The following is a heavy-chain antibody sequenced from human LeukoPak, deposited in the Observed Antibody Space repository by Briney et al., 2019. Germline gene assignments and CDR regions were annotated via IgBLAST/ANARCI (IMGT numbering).Heavy chain of an antibody. D-gene: IGHD5-18*01. Sequence: SGGSLRLSCAASGFTFSSYAMSWVRQAPGKGLEWVSAISGSGGSTYYADSVKGRFTISRDNSKNTLYLQMNSLRAEDTAVYYCAKGLGYSYGSIYFDYWGQGTLVTVSS. CDR2: ISGSGGST. J-gene: IGHJ4*02. CDR3: AKGLGYSYGSIYFDY. CDR1: GFTFSSYA. V-gene: IGHV3-23*01.